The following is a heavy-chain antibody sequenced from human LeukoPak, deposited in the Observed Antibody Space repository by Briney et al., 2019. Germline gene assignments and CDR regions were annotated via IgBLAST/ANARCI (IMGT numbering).Heavy chain of an antibody. CDR2: ISASGAGA. CDR3: ARDLGCSTTSCRYNWFDP. D-gene: IGHD2-2*01. Sequence: GGSLRLSCVASGFTFSDYAMNWVRQAPGKGPEWVSGISASGAGAYYADSVKGRFTISRDNSKNTLYLQMNSLRAEDTALYYCARDLGCSTTSCRYNWFDPWGQGTLVTVSS. V-gene: IGHV3-23*01. J-gene: IGHJ5*02. CDR1: GFTFSDYA.